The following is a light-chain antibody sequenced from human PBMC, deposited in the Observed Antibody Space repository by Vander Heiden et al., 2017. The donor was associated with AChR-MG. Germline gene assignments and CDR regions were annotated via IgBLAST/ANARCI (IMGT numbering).Light chain of an antibody. CDR2: DDS. Sequence: SAVLTQPPSASVAPGQTARSTCRGNNIGRESVHWYQQKPGQAPMLVIFDDSDRAPGIPERISGSKTGNTATLTISRVEAGDEADYYCHIWDSSSDHVLFGGGTKLTAL. CDR3: HIWDSSSDHVL. CDR1: NIGRES. V-gene: IGLV3-21*02. J-gene: IGLJ2*01.